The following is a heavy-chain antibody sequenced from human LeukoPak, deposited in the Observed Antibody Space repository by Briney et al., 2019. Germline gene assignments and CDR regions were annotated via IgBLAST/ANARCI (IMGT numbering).Heavy chain of an antibody. V-gene: IGHV4-59*01. Sequence: SETLSLTXTVSGGSISSYYWSWIRQPPGKGLEWIGYIYYSGSTNYNPSLKSRVTISVDTSKNQFSLKLSSVTAADTAVYYCARSLYYYDSSGYYSGVFDIWGQGTMVTVSS. CDR1: GGSISSYY. CDR2: IYYSGST. CDR3: ARSLYYYDSSGYYSGVFDI. D-gene: IGHD3-22*01. J-gene: IGHJ3*02.